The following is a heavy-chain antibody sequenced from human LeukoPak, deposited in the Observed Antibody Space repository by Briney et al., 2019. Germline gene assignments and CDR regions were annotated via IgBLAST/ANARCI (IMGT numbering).Heavy chain of an antibody. J-gene: IGHJ3*02. Sequence: SETLSLTCTVSGGSISSYYWSWIRQPPGKGLEWIGYIYYSGSTNYNPSLKSRVTISVDTSKNQFSLKLSSVTAADTVVYYCARGNWNEMWAFDIWGQGTMVTVSS. CDR2: IYYSGST. D-gene: IGHD1-1*01. V-gene: IGHV4-59*01. CDR1: GGSISSYY. CDR3: ARGNWNEMWAFDI.